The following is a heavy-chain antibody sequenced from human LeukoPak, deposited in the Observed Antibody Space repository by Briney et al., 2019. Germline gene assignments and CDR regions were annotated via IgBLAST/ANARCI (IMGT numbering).Heavy chain of an antibody. D-gene: IGHD3-9*01. CDR1: DYSIRSGFY. Sequence: SETLSLTCSVSDYSIRSGFYWGWIRQSPGKGLEWIANIYHSGITYYNPSLKSRVTISVDTSKNQFYLKLSSVTAADTAVYYCGRAVGSFDWLPLFDYWGQGTLVTVSS. CDR3: GRAVGSFDWLPLFDY. V-gene: IGHV4-38-2*02. J-gene: IGHJ4*02. CDR2: IYHSGIT.